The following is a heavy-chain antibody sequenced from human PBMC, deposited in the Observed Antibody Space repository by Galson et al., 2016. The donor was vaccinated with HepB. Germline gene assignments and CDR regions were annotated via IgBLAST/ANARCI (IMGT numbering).Heavy chain of an antibody. D-gene: IGHD3-16*01. V-gene: IGHV3-23*01. CDR3: GKHGGFDY. J-gene: IGHJ4*02. CDR2: ITPSGDAT. CDR1: GFSCRNTR. Sequence: SLRLSGAASGFSCRNTRMSWVRQAPGRGLEWVSGITPSGDATHYADFVKGRFTISRDNSKNTLYLYMNNLTAGDTAIYYCGKHGGFDYWGQGALVTVSS.